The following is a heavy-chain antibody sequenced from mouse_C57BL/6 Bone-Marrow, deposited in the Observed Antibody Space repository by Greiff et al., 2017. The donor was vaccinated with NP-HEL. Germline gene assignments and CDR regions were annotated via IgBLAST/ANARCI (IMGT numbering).Heavy chain of an antibody. CDR1: GYTFTSYW. CDR2: INPSSGYT. V-gene: IGHV1-7*01. CDR3: ARSYYFDY. Sequence: QVHVKQSGAELAKPGASVKLSCKASGYTFTSYWMHWVTQRPGQGLAWIGYINPSSGYTKYNQKFKDKATLTADKSSSTAYMQLSSLTYEDSAVYYCARSYYFDYWGQGTTLTVSS. J-gene: IGHJ2*01.